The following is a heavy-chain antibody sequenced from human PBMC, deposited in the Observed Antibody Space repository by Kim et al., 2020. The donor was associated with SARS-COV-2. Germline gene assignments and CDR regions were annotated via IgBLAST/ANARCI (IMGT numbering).Heavy chain of an antibody. J-gene: IGHJ3*02. V-gene: IGHV4-31*03. Sequence: SETLSLTCTVSGGSISSGGYYWSWIRQHPGKGLEWIGYIYYSGSTYYNPSLKSRVTISVDTSKNQFSLKLSSVTAADTAVYYCARVFPTMIDAFDIWGQGTMVTVSS. CDR1: GGSISSGGYY. CDR3: ARVFPTMIDAFDI. D-gene: IGHD3-22*01. CDR2: IYYSGST.